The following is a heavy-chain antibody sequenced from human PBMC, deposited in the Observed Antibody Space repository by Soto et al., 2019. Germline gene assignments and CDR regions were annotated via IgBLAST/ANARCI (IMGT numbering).Heavy chain of an antibody. Sequence: GGSLRLSCTGAGFIFCHYAMTWFPQFSGKGLEWLAFIRNKTFGGTSEYAASVKDRFIISRDDSKSIAYLQMNNLKADDTAVYYCTPDFWSGKFSPDGMDVWGQGTTVTVSS. CDR2: IRNKTFGGTS. J-gene: IGHJ6*02. CDR1: GFIFCHYA. CDR3: TPDFWSGKFSPDGMDV. V-gene: IGHV3-49*03. D-gene: IGHD3-3*01.